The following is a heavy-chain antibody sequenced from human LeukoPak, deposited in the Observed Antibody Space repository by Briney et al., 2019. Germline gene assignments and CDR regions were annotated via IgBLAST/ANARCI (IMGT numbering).Heavy chain of an antibody. Sequence: PSETLSLTCTVSGGSISSGTYYWGWIRQPPGKGLEWIGSIYNSGSAYYNPSLKSRSIISVDTSKNQFSLKLNSVTAADTAVYYCARLTTYSGSSYKPFDYWGQGTLVTVSS. D-gene: IGHD1-26*01. CDR2: IYNSGSA. CDR3: ARLTTYSGSSYKPFDY. V-gene: IGHV4-39*01. CDR1: GGSISSGTYY. J-gene: IGHJ4*02.